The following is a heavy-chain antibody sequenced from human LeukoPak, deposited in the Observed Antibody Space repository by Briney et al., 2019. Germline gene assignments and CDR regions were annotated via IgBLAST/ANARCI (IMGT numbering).Heavy chain of an antibody. V-gene: IGHV3-11*01. J-gene: IGHJ4*02. CDR1: GFTFSDYY. Sequence: GGSLRLSCAASGFTFSDYYMSWIRQAPGKGLEWVSYISSSGSTIYYADSVKGRFTISRDNAKNSLYLQMNSLRVEDTAVYYCARERDYYGSGSYYLKWGQGTLVTVSS. D-gene: IGHD3-10*01. CDR3: ARERDYYGSGSYYLK. CDR2: ISSSGSTI.